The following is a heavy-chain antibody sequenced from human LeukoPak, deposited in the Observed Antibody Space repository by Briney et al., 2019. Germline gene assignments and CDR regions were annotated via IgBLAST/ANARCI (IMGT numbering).Heavy chain of an antibody. Sequence: ASVKVSCKASGYTFTSYDINWVRQATGQGLEWMGWMNPNSGNTGYAQKFQGRVTMTRNTSISTAYMELSSLRSDDTAVYYCARGGHYYDGSGYYLFDYWGQGTLVTVSS. CDR1: GYTFTSYD. CDR3: ARGGHYYDGSGYYLFDY. D-gene: IGHD3-22*01. J-gene: IGHJ4*02. CDR2: MNPNSGNT. V-gene: IGHV1-8*01.